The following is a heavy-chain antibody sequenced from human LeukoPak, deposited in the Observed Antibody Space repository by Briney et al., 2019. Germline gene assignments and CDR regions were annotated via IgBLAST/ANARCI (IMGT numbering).Heavy chain of an antibody. CDR1: GFTFSSYG. CDR3: AKDYGGNPIDY. V-gene: IGHV3-30*18. CDR2: ISYDGSNK. D-gene: IGHD4-23*01. J-gene: IGHJ4*02. Sequence: PGRSLRLSCAASGFTFSSYGMHWVRQAPGKGLEWVAFISYDGSNKYYGDSVKGRFTISRDNSKNTLYLQMNSLRAEDTAVYYCAKDYGGNPIDYWGQGTLVTVSS.